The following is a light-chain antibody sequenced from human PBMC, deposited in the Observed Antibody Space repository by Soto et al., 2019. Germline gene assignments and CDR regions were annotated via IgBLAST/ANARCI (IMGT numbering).Light chain of an antibody. CDR2: LNSDGSH. CDR1: SGHSSYA. J-gene: IGLJ3*02. V-gene: IGLV4-69*01. CDR3: QRWGTGIRV. Sequence: QPVLTQSPSASASLGASVKLTCTLSSGHSSYAIAWHQLQPEKGPRYLMKLNSDGSHNKGDGIPERFSGSSSGAERYLTISSLQSEDAADYYCQRWGTGIRVVGGGTKLTVL.